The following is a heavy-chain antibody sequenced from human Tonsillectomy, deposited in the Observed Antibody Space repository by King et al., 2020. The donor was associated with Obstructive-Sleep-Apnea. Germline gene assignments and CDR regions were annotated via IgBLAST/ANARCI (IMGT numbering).Heavy chain of an antibody. Sequence: QLVQSGGGLVQPGRPLRLSCGASGFTFDDYAMHWVRQAPGKGLEWVSGISWNSGSIGYADSVKGRFTISRDNTKNSVYLQMNSLRGEDTAMYNCAKDIYSGWYEGHFEYWGQGALVTVSS. J-gene: IGHJ4*02. CDR1: GFTFDDYA. CDR3: AKDIYSGWYEGHFEY. CDR2: ISWNSGSI. D-gene: IGHD6-19*01. V-gene: IGHV3-9*01.